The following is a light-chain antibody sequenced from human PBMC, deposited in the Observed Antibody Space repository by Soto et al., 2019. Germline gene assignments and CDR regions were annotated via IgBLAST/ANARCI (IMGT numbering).Light chain of an antibody. V-gene: IGLV2-8*01. J-gene: IGLJ2*01. Sequence: QLVLTQPPSASGSPGQSVTISCTGTSSDVGGYNYVSWYQQHPGKAPKLMIYEVSKRPSGVPDRFSGSKSGNTASLTVSGLQAEDEADYYCSSYAGSTLVVFGGGTKLTVL. CDR1: SSDVGGYNY. CDR2: EVS. CDR3: SSYAGSTLVV.